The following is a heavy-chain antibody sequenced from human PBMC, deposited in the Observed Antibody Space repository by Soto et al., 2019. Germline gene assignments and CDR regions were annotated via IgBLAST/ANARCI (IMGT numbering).Heavy chain of an antibody. CDR3: ARGGRDGYNFPFDY. Sequence: QVQLQESGPGLVKPSETLSLTCTVSGGSVSSGSNYWSWIRKPPGKGLEWIGYIYDSGSTKYNPSLKSRVTISEDTSKNQFSLKLSSVTAVDTAVYYCARGGRDGYNFPFDYWGQGTLVTVSS. J-gene: IGHJ4*02. V-gene: IGHV4-61*01. D-gene: IGHD5-12*01. CDR2: IYDSGST. CDR1: GGSVSSGSNY.